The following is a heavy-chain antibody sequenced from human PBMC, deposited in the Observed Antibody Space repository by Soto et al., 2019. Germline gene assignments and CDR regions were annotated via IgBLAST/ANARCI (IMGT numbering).Heavy chain of an antibody. J-gene: IGHJ6*02. CDR2: ISAYNGNT. CDR1: GYTFTSYC. CDR3: AREGYYGSGSYYPATDPMGMRTYYYGMDV. Sequence: ASVKVSCKASGYTFTSYCISWVRQAPGQGLEWMGWISAYNGNTNYAQKLQGRVTMTTDTSTSTAYMELRSLRSDDTAVYYCAREGYYGSGSYYPATDPMGMRTYYYGMDVWGQGTTVTVSS. D-gene: IGHD3-10*01. V-gene: IGHV1-18*04.